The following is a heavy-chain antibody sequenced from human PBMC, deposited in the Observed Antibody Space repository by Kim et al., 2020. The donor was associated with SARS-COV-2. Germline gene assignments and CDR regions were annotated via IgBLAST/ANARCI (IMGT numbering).Heavy chain of an antibody. CDR3: ARGGSYDTTGFFPDY. D-gene: IGHD3-22*01. J-gene: IGHJ4*01. CDR2: ISYNGNNK. Sequence: GGSLRLSCVASEFTFSSYSMHWVRQAPGKGLEWLAIISYNGNNKYYADSVKGRFTISRDNSKNTLYLQMSSLRPEDTAVYFCARGGSYDTTGFFPDYWG. V-gene: IGHV3-30*04. CDR1: EFTFSSYS.